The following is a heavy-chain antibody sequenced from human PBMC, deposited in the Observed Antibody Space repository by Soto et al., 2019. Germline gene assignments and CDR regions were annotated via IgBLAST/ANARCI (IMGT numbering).Heavy chain of an antibody. D-gene: IGHD3-9*01. Sequence: WETLSLTCVGSGGSFISYYYNWIRQSPGKGLEWIGEINHSGSNNYSPSLKSRVTMSLDTSKNQFSLKLTSVTAADTAVYYCARGGSNDWQVAFDIWGQGTMVTVSS. V-gene: IGHV4-34*01. CDR1: GGSFISYY. CDR2: INHSGSN. J-gene: IGHJ3*02. CDR3: ARGGSNDWQVAFDI.